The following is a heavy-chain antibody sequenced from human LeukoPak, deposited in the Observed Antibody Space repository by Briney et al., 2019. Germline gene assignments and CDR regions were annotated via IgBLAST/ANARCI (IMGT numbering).Heavy chain of an antibody. V-gene: IGHV3-11*01. CDR3: ARRSRGSGTYYSPDEDY. CDR2: ISSSGSTI. D-gene: IGHD3-10*01. Sequence: PGGSLRLSCAASGFTFSDSYMSWIRQAPGKGLEWVSYISSSGSTIYYADSVKGRFTISRDNAKNSLYLQMNSLRAEDTAVYYCARRSRGSGTYYSPDEDYWGQGTLVTVSS. CDR1: GFTFSDSY. J-gene: IGHJ4*02.